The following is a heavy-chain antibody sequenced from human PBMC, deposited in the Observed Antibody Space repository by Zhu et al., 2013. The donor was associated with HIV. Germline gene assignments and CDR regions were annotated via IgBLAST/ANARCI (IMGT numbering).Heavy chain of an antibody. Sequence: QVQLVQSGAEVKKPGSSVKVSCKASGGTFSSYAISWVRQAPGQGLEWMGGIIPIFGTANYAQKFQGRVTITADESTSTAYMELSSLRSEDTAVYYCARVPYYYDSSGHYNAYYFVLLGPGNPRSPSP. CDR3: ARVPYYYDSSGHYNAYYFVL. V-gene: IGHV1-69*01. CDR2: IIPIFGTA. CDR1: GGTFSSYA. J-gene: IGHJ4*02. D-gene: IGHD3-22*01.